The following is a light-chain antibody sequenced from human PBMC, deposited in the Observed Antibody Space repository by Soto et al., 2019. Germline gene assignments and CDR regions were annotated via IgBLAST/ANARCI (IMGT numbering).Light chain of an antibody. V-gene: IGKV1-5*03. CDR2: KAS. CDR3: QQYNSYLLT. J-gene: IGKJ5*01. Sequence: DIQMTQSPSTLSASVGDRVTITCRASQTISNYLAWYQQKPGKAPKLLIYKASNLKSGVPSRFSGSGSGTEFTLTISSLQPDDFATYYCQQYNSYLLTFGQGTRLDIK. CDR1: QTISNY.